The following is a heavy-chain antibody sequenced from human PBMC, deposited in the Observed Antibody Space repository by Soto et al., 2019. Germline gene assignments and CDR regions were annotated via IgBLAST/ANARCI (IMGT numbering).Heavy chain of an antibody. CDR3: VSQWLVGSPLDH. Sequence: EVHLVQSGGGLVQPGGSLKLSCAASGFIFSGSAMHWVRQASGTGLEWVGRIGRKVKNYATEYGASVEGRFTISRDDSKITTLLIINCHKSEDTAVDLCVSQWLVGSPLDHWGQGTLVIVSS. CDR2: IGRKVKNYAT. CDR1: GFIFSGSA. J-gene: IGHJ4*02. D-gene: IGHD6-19*01. V-gene: IGHV3-73*02.